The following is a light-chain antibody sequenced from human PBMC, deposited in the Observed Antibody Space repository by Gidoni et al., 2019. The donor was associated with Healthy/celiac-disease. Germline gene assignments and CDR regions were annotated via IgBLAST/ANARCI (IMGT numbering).Light chain of an antibody. CDR1: SSDVGGYNY. Sequence: QSALTQPPSASGSPGQSVTISCTGPSSDVGGYNYVSWYQQHPGKAPKLMIYEVSKRPSGVPDRFSGSKSGNTASLTVSGLQAEDEADYYCSSYAGSNRVFGTGTKVTVL. CDR3: SSYAGSNRV. J-gene: IGLJ1*01. CDR2: EVS. V-gene: IGLV2-8*01.